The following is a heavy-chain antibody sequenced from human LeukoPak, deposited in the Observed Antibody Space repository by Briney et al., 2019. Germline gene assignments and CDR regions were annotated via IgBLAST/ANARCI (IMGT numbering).Heavy chain of an antibody. Sequence: GGSPRLSCAASGFTFSSYSMNWVRQAPGRGREWVSSISSSSSYIYYADSVKGRFTISRDNAKNSLYLQMNSLRAEDSAVYYCARHYGGSYYFLDYWGQGTLVTVSS. CDR1: GFTFSSYS. D-gene: IGHD1-26*01. J-gene: IGHJ4*02. CDR3: ARHYGGSYYFLDY. V-gene: IGHV3-21*01. CDR2: ISSSSSYI.